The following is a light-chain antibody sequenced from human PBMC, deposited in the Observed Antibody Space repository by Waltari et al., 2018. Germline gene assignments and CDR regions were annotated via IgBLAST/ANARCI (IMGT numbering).Light chain of an antibody. Sequence: QTVLTQEPSLSVSPGGTVTLTCALSSGSVSSTSYATWYQQTPGLPPRTRVYKGNCRSSGVPDRFSVSILGNKAALTSTGAQADDESDYYGSMYMGSGIWVFGGGTKLTVL. CDR1: SGSVSSTSY. J-gene: IGLJ3*02. V-gene: IGLV8-61*01. CDR2: KGN. CDR3: SMYMGSGIWV.